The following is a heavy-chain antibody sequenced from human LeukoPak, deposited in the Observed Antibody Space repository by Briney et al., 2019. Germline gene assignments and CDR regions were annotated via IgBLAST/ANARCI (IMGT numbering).Heavy chain of an antibody. CDR1: GFTFSSYA. CDR2: ISGSGGST. J-gene: IGHJ4*02. V-gene: IGHV3-23*01. CDR3: AKGGRSGSLMFDY. D-gene: IGHD3-10*01. Sequence: GGSLRLSCAASGFTFSSYAMSWVRQAPGKGLEWVSAISGSGGSTYYADSVKGWFTISRDNSKNTLYLQMNSLRAEDTAVYYCAKGGRSGSLMFDYWGQGTLVTVSS.